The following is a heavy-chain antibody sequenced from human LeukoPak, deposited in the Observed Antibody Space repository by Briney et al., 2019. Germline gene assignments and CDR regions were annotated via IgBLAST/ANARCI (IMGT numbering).Heavy chain of an antibody. CDR1: GFRFTDQW. CDR2: IFPDGSHT. V-gene: IGHV5-51*01. CDR3: AIHVIVVTTVPDAFDI. J-gene: IGHJ3*02. Sequence: GESLKISCKTSGFRFTDQWIGWVRRVPGRGLEWMGIIFPDGSHTVYSPSFHGRITISADRYTSTAYLHWSSLRASDTAMYYCAIHVIVVTTVPDAFDIWGQGTMVTVSS. D-gene: IGHD2-21*02.